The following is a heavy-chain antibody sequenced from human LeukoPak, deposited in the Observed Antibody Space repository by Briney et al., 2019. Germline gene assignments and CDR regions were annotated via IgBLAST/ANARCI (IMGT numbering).Heavy chain of an antibody. J-gene: IGHJ4*02. Sequence: PSQTLSLTCTVSGGSVSSGGYYWSWIRQPPGRGLEWIGYIYHSGSTYYNPSLKSRVTISVDRSKNQFSLKLSSVTAAGTAVYYCARYFIWSGYPDYWGQGTLVTVSS. CDR2: IYHSGST. D-gene: IGHD3-3*01. CDR3: ARYFIWSGYPDY. CDR1: GGSVSSGGYY. V-gene: IGHV4-30-2*01.